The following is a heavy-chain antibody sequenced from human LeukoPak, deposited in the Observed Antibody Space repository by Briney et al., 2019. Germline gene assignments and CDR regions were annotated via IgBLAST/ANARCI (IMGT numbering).Heavy chain of an antibody. CDR2: VSSSGGST. D-gene: IGHD6-13*01. J-gene: IGHJ5*02. CDR1: GFTFSSYA. CDR3: AKDYAAAGDGWFDP. Sequence: GGSLRLSCAASGFTFSSYAMSWVRQAPGKGLEWVSAVSSSGGSTYYADSVKGRFTISRDNSKNTLYLQMNSLRAEDTAVYYCAKDYAAAGDGWFDPWGQGTLVTVSS. V-gene: IGHV3-23*01.